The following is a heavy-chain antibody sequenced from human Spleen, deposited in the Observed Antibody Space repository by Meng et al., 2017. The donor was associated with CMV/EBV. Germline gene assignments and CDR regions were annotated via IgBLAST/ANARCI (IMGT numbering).Heavy chain of an antibody. CDR2: INQDGSEK. Sequence: GESRKISCAASGFSCSTYWMSWVRQAPGKGLEWVANINQDGSEKNYVDSVKGRFTISRDNAKNSLFHQMDSLRAEDTAMYYCAKSGLSGRTRWGQGTLVTVSS. CDR1: GFSCSTYW. J-gene: IGHJ4*02. CDR3: AKSGLSGRTR. V-gene: IGHV3-7*01.